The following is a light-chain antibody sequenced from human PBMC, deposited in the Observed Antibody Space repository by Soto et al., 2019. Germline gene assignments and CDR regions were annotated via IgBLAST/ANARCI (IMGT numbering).Light chain of an antibody. J-gene: IGKJ4*01. CDR1: QSVSGS. CDR2: GAS. CDR3: QQRSNWPLT. V-gene: IGKV3-11*01. Sequence: ETVLTQSPATLSLSPGERATLSCRASQSVSGSLAWYQQKPGQAPRLLIYGASNRATGIPARFSGSGSGTDFTLTISSLEPEDFAVYYCQQRSNWPLTFGGGTRVEIK.